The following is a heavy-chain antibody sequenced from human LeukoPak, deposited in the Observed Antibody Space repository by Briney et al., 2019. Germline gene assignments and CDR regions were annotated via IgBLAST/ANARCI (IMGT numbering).Heavy chain of an antibody. CDR3: ARGGGYDLFDI. D-gene: IGHD5-12*01. J-gene: IGHJ3*02. Sequence: GGSLRLSCAASGFTFSDSYMTWVRQAPGKGVEWVAYISGSGHDINYSDSVKGRFTISRDNAKNSLYLQMNSLRAEDTAVYYCARGGGYDLFDIWGQWTMVTVSS. V-gene: IGHV3-11*06. CDR2: ISGSGHDI. CDR1: GFTFSDSY.